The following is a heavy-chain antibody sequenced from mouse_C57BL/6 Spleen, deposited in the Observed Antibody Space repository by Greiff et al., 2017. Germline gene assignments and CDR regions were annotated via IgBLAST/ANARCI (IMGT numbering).Heavy chain of an antibody. CDR2: IYPGDGDT. D-gene: IGHD2-2*01. V-gene: IGHV1-82*01. Sequence: QVQLQQSGPELVKPGASVKISCKASGYAFSSSWMNWVKQRPGKGLEWIGRIYPGDGDTNYNGKFKGKATLTAYKSSSTSYMQLSSLTSEDSSVYFCARWGYDYFDYGGQGTTLTVSS. J-gene: IGHJ2*01. CDR1: GYAFSSSW. CDR3: ARWGYDYFDY.